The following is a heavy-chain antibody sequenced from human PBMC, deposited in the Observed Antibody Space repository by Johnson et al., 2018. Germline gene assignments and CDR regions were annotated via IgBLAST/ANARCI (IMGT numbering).Heavy chain of an antibody. V-gene: IGHV3-33*08. CDR1: GFTFSSYW. CDR3: ARDNRVRSYYYNGMDV. Sequence: QVQLQESGGGLVQPGGSLRLSCAASGFTFSSYWMSWVRQAPGKGLEWVAVILYDGSKKYYVDSVKGRFTISGDNPKNTLYLTMNSLRAEDTAVYYCARDNRVRSYYYNGMDVWGQGTTVTVSS. D-gene: IGHD2/OR15-2a*01. J-gene: IGHJ6*02. CDR2: ILYDGSKK.